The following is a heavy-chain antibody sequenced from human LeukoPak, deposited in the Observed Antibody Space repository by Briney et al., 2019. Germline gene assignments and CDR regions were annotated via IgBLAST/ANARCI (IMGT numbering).Heavy chain of an antibody. CDR3: TKAGNEDYYYYYMDV. J-gene: IGHJ6*03. CDR1: GATFSSYA. CDR2: IIPIFGTA. V-gene: IGHV1-69*13. Sequence: SVKVSCKASGATFSSYAISWVRQAPGQGLEWMGGIIPIFGTANYAQKFQGRVTITADESTSTAYMELSSLRSEDTAVYYCTKAGNEDYYYYYMDVWGKGTTVTVSS.